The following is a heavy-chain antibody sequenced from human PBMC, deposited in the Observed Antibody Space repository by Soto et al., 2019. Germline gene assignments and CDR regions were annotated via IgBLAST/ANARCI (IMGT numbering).Heavy chain of an antibody. CDR2: IYWDVDK. J-gene: IGHJ4*02. Sequence: QITLKESGPTLVKPTQTLTLTCTFSGFSLSTSGVGVGWIRQPPGTALEWLALIYWDVDKRYSPSLKSRLTITKDTSKSKMVLPVTNMDPVDTATYYCAHLRFLEWCLGYWGQGTLVTVSS. D-gene: IGHD3-3*01. V-gene: IGHV2-5*02. CDR3: AHLRFLEWCLGY. CDR1: GFSLSTSGVG.